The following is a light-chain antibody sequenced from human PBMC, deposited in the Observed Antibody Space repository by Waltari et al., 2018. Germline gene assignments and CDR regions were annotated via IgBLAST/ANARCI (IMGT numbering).Light chain of an antibody. J-gene: IGLJ3*02. CDR3: CSYAGSSTWV. CDR1: SSDVGGYYY. Sequence: QSALTQPASVSGSPGQSITISCTGPSSDVGGYYYVSWYQQPPGKAPKLMIYDVSKRPSGVSNRFSGAKSGNTASLTISGLQAEDEADYYCCSYAGSSTWVFGGGTKLTVL. CDR2: DVS. V-gene: IGLV2-23*02.